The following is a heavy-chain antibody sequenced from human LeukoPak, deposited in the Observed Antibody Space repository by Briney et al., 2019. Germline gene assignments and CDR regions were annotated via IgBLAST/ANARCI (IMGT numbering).Heavy chain of an antibody. V-gene: IGHV3-9*03. CDR2: ISWNSGSI. CDR1: GFTFDDYA. D-gene: IGHD6-19*01. Sequence: GGSLILSCAASGFTFDDYAMHWVRQAPGKGLEWVSGISWNSGSIGYADSVKGRFTISRDNAKNSLYLQMNSLRAEDMALYYCAKGSSGWYYFDYWGQGTLVTVSS. J-gene: IGHJ4*02. CDR3: AKGSSGWYYFDY.